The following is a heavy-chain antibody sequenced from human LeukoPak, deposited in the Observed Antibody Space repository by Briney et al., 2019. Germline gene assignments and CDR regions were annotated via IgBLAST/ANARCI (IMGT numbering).Heavy chain of an antibody. CDR1: GASISSSTYY. CDR3: ATPGRIAVAGQFDY. V-gene: IGHV4-39*01. CDR2: TYYSSST. J-gene: IGHJ4*02. Sequence: TSETLSLTCSVSGASISSSTYYWGWIRQPPGEGLEWIGYTYYSSSTYYNPSLKSRVTISVDTSKNQFSLMLNSVTAADTAVYYCATPGRIAVAGQFDYWGQGTLVAVSS. D-gene: IGHD6-19*01.